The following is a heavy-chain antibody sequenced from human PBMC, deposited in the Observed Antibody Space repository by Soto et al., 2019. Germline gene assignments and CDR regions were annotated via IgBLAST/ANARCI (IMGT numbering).Heavy chain of an antibody. D-gene: IGHD2-21*02. V-gene: IGHV3-33*01. J-gene: IGHJ4*02. CDR1: GFTFSSYA. CDR2: IWYDGSNK. Sequence: GGSLRLSCAASGFTFSSYAMHWVRQAPGKGLEWVAVIWYDGSNKYYADSVKGRFTISSDNSKNTLFLQMNSLRAEDTAVYYCARDFVGGDYHFDFWGQGSLVTVSS. CDR3: ARDFVGGDYHFDF.